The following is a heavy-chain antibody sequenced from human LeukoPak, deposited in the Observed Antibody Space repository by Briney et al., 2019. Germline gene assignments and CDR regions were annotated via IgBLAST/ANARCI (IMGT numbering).Heavy chain of an antibody. V-gene: IGHV4-59*01. CDR3: ARGPHSSGQQRRTFAAGYFDL. CDR1: GGSISSYY. Sequence: SETLSLTCTVSGGSISSYYWSWIRQPPGKGLEWIGYIYYSGSTNYNTSLKSRVTISVDTSKNQFSLKLSSVTAADTAVYYCARGPHSSGQQRRTFAAGYFDLWGRGTLVTVSS. J-gene: IGHJ2*01. D-gene: IGHD6-19*01. CDR2: IYYSGST.